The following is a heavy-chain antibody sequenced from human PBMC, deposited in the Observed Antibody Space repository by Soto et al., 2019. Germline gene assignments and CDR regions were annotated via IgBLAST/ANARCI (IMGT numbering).Heavy chain of an antibody. D-gene: IGHD2-2*01. CDR3: ARARFCTSTSCYHYFDF. V-gene: IGHV4-59*01. J-gene: IGHJ4*02. CDR2: IYNNGRT. Sequence: PSETLSLTCTVSGGSISSSSWSWIRQPPGRGLEWIGYIYNNGRTDYNPSLKSRVTISVDTSKNHFSLKLSSVTPADTAVYYCARARFCTSTSCYHYFDFWGQGTLVTV. CDR1: GGSISSSS.